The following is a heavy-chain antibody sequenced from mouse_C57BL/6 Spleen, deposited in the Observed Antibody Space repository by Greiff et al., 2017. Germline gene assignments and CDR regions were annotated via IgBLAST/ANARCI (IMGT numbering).Heavy chain of an antibody. V-gene: IGHV1-69*01. CDR2: IDPSDSYT. Sequence: VKLQQPGAELVMPGASVKLSCKASGYTFTSYWMHWVKQRPGQGLEWIGEIDPSDSYTNYNQKFKGKSTLTVDKSSSTAYMQLSSLTSEDSAVYYCARGYYYGSRGAMDYWGQGTSVTVSS. CDR1: GYTFTSYW. D-gene: IGHD1-1*01. J-gene: IGHJ4*01. CDR3: ARGYYYGSRGAMDY.